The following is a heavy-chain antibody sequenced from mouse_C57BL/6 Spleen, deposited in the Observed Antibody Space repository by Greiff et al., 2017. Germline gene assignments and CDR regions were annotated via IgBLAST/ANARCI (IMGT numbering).Heavy chain of an antibody. CDR2: INPSNGGT. D-gene: IGHD1-1*01. CDR1: GYTFTSYW. Sequence: QVQLQQPGTELVKPGASVKLSCKASGYTFTSYWMHWVKQRPGQGLEWIGNINPSNGGTNYNEKFKSKDTLTVDKASSTAYMQLSSLTSEDSAVYYCARSPAYYYPKGYWGQGTTLTVSS. V-gene: IGHV1-53*01. CDR3: ARSPAYYYPKGY. J-gene: IGHJ2*01.